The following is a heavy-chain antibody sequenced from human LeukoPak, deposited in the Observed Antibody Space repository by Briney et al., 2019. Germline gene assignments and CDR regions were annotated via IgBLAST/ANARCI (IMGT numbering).Heavy chain of an antibody. Sequence: SGPTLVKPTQTLTLTCSFSGFSLGTTGVGVGWIRQSPGKALEWLALIYWDDERRYSPSLKNRLTVNKETSKDQVVLTMTNMDPVDTGTYFCAKQVSRDDYGDFYFDYWGQGTLVTVSS. D-gene: IGHD4-17*01. CDR1: GFSLGTTGVG. CDR3: AKQVSRDDYGDFYFDY. V-gene: IGHV2-5*02. CDR2: IYWDDER. J-gene: IGHJ4*02.